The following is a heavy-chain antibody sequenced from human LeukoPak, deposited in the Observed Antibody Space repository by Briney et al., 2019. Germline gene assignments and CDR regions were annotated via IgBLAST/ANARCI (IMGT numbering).Heavy chain of an antibody. CDR3: ARDGEYQLLSYNWFDP. CDR1: GYTFTSYY. D-gene: IGHD2-2*01. Sequence: ASVKVSCKASGYTFTSYYMHWVRQAPGHGLEWMGIINPSGGSTSYAQKFQGRVTMTRDTSTSTVYMDLSSLRSEDTAVYYCARDGEYQLLSYNWFDPWGQGTLVTVSS. CDR2: INPSGGST. J-gene: IGHJ5*02. V-gene: IGHV1-46*01.